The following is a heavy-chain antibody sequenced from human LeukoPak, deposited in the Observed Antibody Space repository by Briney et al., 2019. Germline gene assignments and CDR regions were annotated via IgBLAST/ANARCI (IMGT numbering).Heavy chain of an antibody. CDR1: GFTFSSYA. Sequence: GGSLRLSCAASGFTFSSYAMSWVRQAPGKGLEWVANIKEDGSEINYVDSVKGRLTISRDNAKNSLYLQMNSLRIEDTAVYYCARDRGYSSFDYWGQGTLVTVSS. CDR3: ARDRGYSSFDY. CDR2: IKEDGSEI. V-gene: IGHV3-7*01. J-gene: IGHJ4*02. D-gene: IGHD4-23*01.